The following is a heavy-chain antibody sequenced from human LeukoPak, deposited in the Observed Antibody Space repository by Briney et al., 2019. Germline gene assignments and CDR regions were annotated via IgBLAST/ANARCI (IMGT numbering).Heavy chain of an antibody. J-gene: IGHJ6*03. D-gene: IGHD1-7*01. CDR2: IYSGGST. CDR3: ARGPYNWNYGLYYYYMDL. V-gene: IGHV3-53*01. CDR1: GFTVSTNY. Sequence: PGGSLRLSCAASGFTVSTNYMSWVRQAPGKGLDWVSVIYSGGSTYYTDSVKGRFTVSRDNSKNTVYLQMNSLRAEDTAVFYCARGPYNWNYGLYYYYMDLWGRGTTVTVSS.